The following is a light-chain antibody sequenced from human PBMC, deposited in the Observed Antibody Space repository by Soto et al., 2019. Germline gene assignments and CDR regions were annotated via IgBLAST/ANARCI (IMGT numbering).Light chain of an antibody. CDR3: QQSNSYAT. Sequence: DIQMTQSPSTLSASVGDRVTITCRASQSISSWLAWYQQKPGKAPKLLIYKASSLESGVPSRFSGSGSGTEFTLTLSSLQLDDFATYYCQQSNSYATSGGGPNVHIK. CDR1: QSISSW. V-gene: IGKV1-5*03. J-gene: IGKJ4*01. CDR2: KAS.